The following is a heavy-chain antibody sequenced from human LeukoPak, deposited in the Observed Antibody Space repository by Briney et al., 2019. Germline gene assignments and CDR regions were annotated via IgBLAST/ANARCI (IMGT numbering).Heavy chain of an antibody. V-gene: IGHV3-48*04. J-gene: IGHJ4*02. D-gene: IGHD3-22*01. Sequence: GGSLRLSCAASGFTFSSYSMNWVRQAPGKGLEWVSYISSSSSTIYYADSVKGRFTISRDNAKSSLYLQMNSLRAEDTAVYYCAGSYYDSSGYPTALDYWGQGTLVTVSS. CDR3: AGSYYDSSGYPTALDY. CDR2: ISSSSSTI. CDR1: GFTFSSYS.